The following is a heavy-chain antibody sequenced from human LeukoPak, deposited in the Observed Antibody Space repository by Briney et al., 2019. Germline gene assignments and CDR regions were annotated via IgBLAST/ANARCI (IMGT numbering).Heavy chain of an antibody. CDR2: ISGHNGNT. CDR3: ARAGVNIGGIIVNSLDS. V-gene: IGHV1-18*01. Sequence: GASVKVSCKTSGYTFTNFGISGVRQAPGQGPEWMGWISGHNGNTKYAKNFQDRLKMTTDTSTTTAYMELRSLTPDDTGVYYCARAGVNIGGIIVNSLDSWGQGTLVTVSS. D-gene: IGHD3-16*02. CDR1: GYTFTNFG. J-gene: IGHJ4*02.